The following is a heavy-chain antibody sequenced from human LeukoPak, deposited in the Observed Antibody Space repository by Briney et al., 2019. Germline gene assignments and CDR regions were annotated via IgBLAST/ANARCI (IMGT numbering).Heavy chain of an antibody. CDR1: GGSFSGYY. CDR3: ATLGQDYYDSSGYYYRY. CDR2: NNHSGST. V-gene: IGHV4-34*01. J-gene: IGHJ4*02. D-gene: IGHD3-22*01. Sequence: PSETLSLTCAVYGGSFSGYYWSWIRQPPGKGLEWIGENNHSGSTNYNPSLKSRVTISVDTSKNQFSLKLSSVTAADTAVYYCATLGQDYYDSSGYYYRYWGQGTLVTVSS.